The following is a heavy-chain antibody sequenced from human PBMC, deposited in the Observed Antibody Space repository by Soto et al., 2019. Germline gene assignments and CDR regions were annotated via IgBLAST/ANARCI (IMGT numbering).Heavy chain of an antibody. CDR3: ARFLYGSWTNWFYP. D-gene: IGHD3-10*01. V-gene: IGHV3-11*01. J-gene: IGHJ5*02. CDR1: GFTFSDYY. CDR2: ISISGTSV. Sequence: QVQLVESGGGLVKPGGSLRLSCTASGFTFSDYYMGWIRQAPGEGLEYMSYISISGTSVYYADSVKGRFTISRDNTRNSLFLQMNSLSAEDTAMYYCARFLYGSWTNWFYPWGQGALVTVSS.